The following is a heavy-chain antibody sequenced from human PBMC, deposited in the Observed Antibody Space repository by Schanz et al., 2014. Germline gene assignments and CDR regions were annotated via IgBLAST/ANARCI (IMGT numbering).Heavy chain of an antibody. Sequence: QVRLVQSGAEVKKPGASVKVSCKASGYTFTTHDINWVRQATGQGLEWMGWVNPRGNTGYAQKFQGRVTMTRDTSMSTAYMELYSLTSEDTAVYYCARVVPGPFNRFDPWGQGTLVTVSS. V-gene: IGHV1-8*01. CDR3: ARVVPGPFNRFDP. J-gene: IGHJ5*02. CDR1: GYTFTTHD. D-gene: IGHD2-2*01. CDR2: VNPRGNT.